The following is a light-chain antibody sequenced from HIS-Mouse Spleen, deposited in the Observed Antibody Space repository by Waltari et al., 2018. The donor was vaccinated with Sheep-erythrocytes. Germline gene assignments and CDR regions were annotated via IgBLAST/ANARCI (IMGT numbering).Light chain of an antibody. V-gene: IGKV3-20*01. CDR1: QNVSSSY. CDR3: QQYGSSLRT. Sequence: EIVLTQSPGTLSLSPGERATLSCRASQNVSSSYLAWYQQKPGQAPRLLIYGASSRATGIPDRFSGSGSGTDFTLTISRLEPEDFAVYYCQQYGSSLRTFGQGTKVEIK. J-gene: IGKJ1*01. CDR2: GAS.